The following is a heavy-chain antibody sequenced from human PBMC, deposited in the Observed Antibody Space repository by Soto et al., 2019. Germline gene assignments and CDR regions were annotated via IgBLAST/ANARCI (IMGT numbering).Heavy chain of an antibody. Sequence: QVQLVQSGAEVKRPGASVKVSCKASGYTFSNYGISWVRQAPGKSLEWMGGISTYNGKTNYVQNFQGRVTMTTDTPTSTANMELRSLISDDTALYFCARHRSGWGADAYDIWGPGTMVIVSS. J-gene: IGHJ3*02. V-gene: IGHV1-18*04. CDR3: ARHRSGWGADAYDI. D-gene: IGHD6-19*01. CDR2: ISTYNGKT. CDR1: GYTFSNYG.